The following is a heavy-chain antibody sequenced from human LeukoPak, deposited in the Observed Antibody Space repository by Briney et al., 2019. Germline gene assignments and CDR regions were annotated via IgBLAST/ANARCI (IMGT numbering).Heavy chain of an antibody. V-gene: IGHV3-74*01. CDR1: GFTFSLYW. Sequence: GRSLIISCVDTGFTFSLYWMHWVRQAPGRGLLWVPRIDTDGSSTSYADSVKGRFTISRDNAKNTLYLQMSSLRAEDTAVYYCILAAAGTEFDSWGQGSLVTVSS. CDR2: IDTDGSST. D-gene: IGHD6-13*01. J-gene: IGHJ4*02. CDR3: ILAAAGTEFDS.